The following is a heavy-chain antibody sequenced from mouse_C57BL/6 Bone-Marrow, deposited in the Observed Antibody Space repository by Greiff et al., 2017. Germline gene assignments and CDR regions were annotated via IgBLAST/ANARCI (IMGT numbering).Heavy chain of an antibody. CDR2: IDPSDSYT. Sequence: QVQLQQPGAELVMPGASVKLSCKASGYTFTSYWMHWVKQRPGQGLEWIGEIDPSDSYTNYNQKFKGKSTLTVDKSYSTAYMQLSSLTSEDSAVYYCARSAYYFDYWGQGTTLTVSS. CDR3: ARSAYYFDY. V-gene: IGHV1-69*01. CDR1: GYTFTSYW. J-gene: IGHJ2*01. D-gene: IGHD1-2*01.